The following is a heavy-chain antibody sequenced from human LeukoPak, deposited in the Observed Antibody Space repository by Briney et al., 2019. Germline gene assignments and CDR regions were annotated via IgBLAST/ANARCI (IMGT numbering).Heavy chain of an antibody. Sequence: ASVKVSCKVSGYTLTELSKRWVRQAPGKGLEWMGGFDPEDGETIYAQKFQGRVTMTEDTSTDTAYMELSSLRSEDTAVYYCATDLPVGATFTFDYWGQGTLVTVSS. CDR2: FDPEDGET. J-gene: IGHJ4*02. CDR3: ATDLPVGATFTFDY. V-gene: IGHV1-24*01. CDR1: GYTLTELS. D-gene: IGHD1-26*01.